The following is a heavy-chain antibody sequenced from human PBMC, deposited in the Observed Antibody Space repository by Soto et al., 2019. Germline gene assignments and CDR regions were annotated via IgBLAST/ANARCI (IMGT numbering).Heavy chain of an antibody. Sequence: PGGSLRLSCAASGFTFXSYAMSWVRQAPGEGLEWGSAISGSGGRTYYADSVKGRFTISRDNSKNTLYLQMNSLRAEDTALFYFAMPATLSLTGYYNGWFDPWGQGSLVTVSS. V-gene: IGHV3-23*01. CDR3: AMPATLSLTGYYNGWFDP. CDR1: GFTFXSYA. D-gene: IGHD3-9*01. J-gene: IGHJ5*02. CDR2: ISGSGGRT.